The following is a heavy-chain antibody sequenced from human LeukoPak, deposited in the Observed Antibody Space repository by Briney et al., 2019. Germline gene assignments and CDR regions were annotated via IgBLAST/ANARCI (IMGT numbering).Heavy chain of an antibody. D-gene: IGHD6-13*01. CDR1: GGTFSSYA. CDR3: ARTCIAAAENDY. CDR2: IIPILGIA. Sequence: GASVKVSCKASGGTFSSYATSGVRQAPGQGLEWMGRIIPILGIANYAQKFQGRVTITADKSTSTAYMELSSLRSEDTAVYYCARTCIAAAENDYWGQGTLVTVSS. J-gene: IGHJ4*02. V-gene: IGHV1-69*04.